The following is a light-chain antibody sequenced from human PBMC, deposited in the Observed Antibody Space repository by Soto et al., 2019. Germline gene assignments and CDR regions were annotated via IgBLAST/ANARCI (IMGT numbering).Light chain of an antibody. Sequence: DIQMNQSPSSLSASVGDRVTIICRASQSISSYLNWYRQKPGKAPKLPIYAASSLQTGAPSRFSGRGSGTDFTLAISSLQPEDFATYYCQQSYSTPPTFGQGTKVDIK. CDR2: AAS. J-gene: IGKJ1*01. CDR3: QQSYSTPPT. CDR1: QSISSY. V-gene: IGKV1-39*01.